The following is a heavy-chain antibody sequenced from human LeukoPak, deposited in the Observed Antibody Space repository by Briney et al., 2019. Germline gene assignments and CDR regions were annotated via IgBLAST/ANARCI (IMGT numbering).Heavy chain of an antibody. Sequence: SETLSLTCTVSGGSISSYYWSWIRQPPGKGLEWIGYIYYSWNTNYNPSLKSRVTISVDTSKNQFSLKLSSVAAADTAVYYCARYYYGSGTTPIMDVWGQGTTVTVSS. J-gene: IGHJ6*02. V-gene: IGHV4-59*08. CDR1: GGSISSYY. CDR2: IYYSWNT. CDR3: ARYYYGSGTTPIMDV. D-gene: IGHD3-10*01.